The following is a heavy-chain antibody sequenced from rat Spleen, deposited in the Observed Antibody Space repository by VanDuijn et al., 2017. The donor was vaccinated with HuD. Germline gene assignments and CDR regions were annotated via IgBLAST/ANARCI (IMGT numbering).Heavy chain of an antibody. V-gene: IGHV2-19*01. CDR1: GFSLSNYG. CDR3: ARGGDYVMDA. CDR2: IQNGGNT. J-gene: IGHJ4*01. Sequence: QVQLKESGPGLVQSSQTLSLTCTVSGFSLSNYGVLWVRQPPGKGLEWMGRIQNGGNTDYNSGLKSRLSISRDTSKSHVLLKVSSLQTEDTATYYCARGGDYVMDAWGQGASVTVSS.